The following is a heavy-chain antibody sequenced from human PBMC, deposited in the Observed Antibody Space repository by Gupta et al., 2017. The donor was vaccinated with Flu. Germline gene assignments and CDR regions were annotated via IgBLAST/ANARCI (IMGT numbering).Heavy chain of an antibody. V-gene: IGHV4-34*01. Sequence: QGHLQHRRAGLLMPSETLSLACSVYGGSFSGYYWSWIRQPPGKGLEWIGESIHSGRTNYNPSVKSRFTTSIDTSTNQYSLRLCSVTAAATAVYFCTRGFTKVIPTATRRNDYWGQGTLVTVSS. CDR3: TRGFTKVIPTATRRNDY. CDR1: GGSFSGYY. J-gene: IGHJ4*02. D-gene: IGHD3-16*02. CDR2: SIHSGRT.